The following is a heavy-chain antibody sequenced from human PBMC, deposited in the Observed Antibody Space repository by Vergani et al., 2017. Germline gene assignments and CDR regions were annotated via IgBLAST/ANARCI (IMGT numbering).Heavy chain of an antibody. J-gene: IGHJ6*03. CDR3: ARGPPTMVRGVILARLYMDV. D-gene: IGHD3-10*01. CDR2: IYYSGST. CDR1: GGSISSYY. V-gene: IGHV4-39*01. Sequence: QVQLQESGPGLVKPSETLSLTCTVSGGSISSYYWGWIRQPPGKGLEWIGSIYYSGSTYYNPSLKSRVTISVDTSKNQFSLKLSSVTAADTAVYYCARGPPTMVRGVILARLYMDVWGKGTTVTVSS.